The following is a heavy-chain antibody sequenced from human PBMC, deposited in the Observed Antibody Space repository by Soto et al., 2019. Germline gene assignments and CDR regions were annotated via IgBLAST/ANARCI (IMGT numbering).Heavy chain of an antibody. D-gene: IGHD3-22*01. CDR1: GGSISSGGYY. J-gene: IGHJ4*02. V-gene: IGHV4-31*03. CDR3: ARVPSSGYLDYFDY. Sequence: PSETLSLTCTVSGGSISSGGYYWSWIRQHPGKGLEWIGYIYYSGSTYYNPSLKSRVTISVDTSKNQFSLKLSSVTAADTAVYYCARVPSSGYLDYFDYWGQGTLVTVSS. CDR2: IYYSGST.